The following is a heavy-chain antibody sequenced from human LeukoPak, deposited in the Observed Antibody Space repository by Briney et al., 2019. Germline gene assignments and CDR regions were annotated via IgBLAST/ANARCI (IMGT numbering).Heavy chain of an antibody. V-gene: IGHV1-69*13. J-gene: IGHJ4*02. CDR1: GYTFISYY. CDR3: ARACGPAGGYFDY. CDR2: IIPIFGTA. Sequence: SVKVSCKASGYTFISYYMHWVRQAPGQGLEWMGGIIPIFGTANYAQKFQGRVTITADESTSTAYMELSSLRSEDTAVYYCARACGPAGGYFDYWGQGTLVTVSS. D-gene: IGHD3-16*01.